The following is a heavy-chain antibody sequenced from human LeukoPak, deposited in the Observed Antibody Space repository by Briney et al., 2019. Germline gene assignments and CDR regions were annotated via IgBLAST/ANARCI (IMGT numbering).Heavy chain of an antibody. D-gene: IGHD6-13*01. V-gene: IGHV3-64*01. CDR2: ISSNGGST. CDR3: ARGNLAAAGPSYYYYYMDV. J-gene: IGHJ6*03. CDR1: GFTFSSYA. Sequence: PGGSLRLSCAASGFTFSSYAMHWVRQAPGKGLEYVSAISSNGGSTYYANSVKGRFTISRDNSKNTLYLQMGSLRAEDMAVYYCARGNLAAAGPSYYYYYMDVWGKGTTVTVSS.